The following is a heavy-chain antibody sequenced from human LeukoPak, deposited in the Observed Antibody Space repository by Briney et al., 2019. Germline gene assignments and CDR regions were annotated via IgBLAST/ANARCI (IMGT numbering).Heavy chain of an antibody. CDR1: GFPFDEHA. CDR2: IRYDGSNK. Sequence: QPGGSLRLSCAASGFPFDEHAMHWVRQAPGKGLEWVAFIRYDGSNKYYADSVKGRFTISRDNSKNTLYLQMNSLRAEDTAVYYCANSGYCSSTSCYGNYYYYYMDVWGKGTTVTISS. CDR3: ANSGYCSSTSCYGNYYYYYMDV. V-gene: IGHV3-30*02. D-gene: IGHD2-2*01. J-gene: IGHJ6*03.